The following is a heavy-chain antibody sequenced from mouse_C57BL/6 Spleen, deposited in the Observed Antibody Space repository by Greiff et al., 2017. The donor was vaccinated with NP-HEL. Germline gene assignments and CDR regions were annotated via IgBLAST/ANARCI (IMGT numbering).Heavy chain of an antibody. D-gene: IGHD4-1*01. CDR1: GFTFSSYG. Sequence: EVQRVESGGDLVKPGGSLKLSCAASGFTFSSYGMSWVRQTPDKRLEWVATISSGGSYTYYPDSVKGRFTISRDNAKNTLYLQMSSLKSEDTAMYYCASGTGRVFDYWGQGTTLTVSS. V-gene: IGHV5-6*01. CDR3: ASGTGRVFDY. CDR2: ISSGGSYT. J-gene: IGHJ2*01.